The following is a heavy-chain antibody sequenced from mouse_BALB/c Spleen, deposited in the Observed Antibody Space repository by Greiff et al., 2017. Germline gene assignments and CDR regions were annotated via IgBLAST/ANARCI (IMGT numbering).Heavy chain of an antibody. V-gene: IGHV1S81*02. CDR1: GYTFTSYW. J-gene: IGHJ1*01. Sequence: VQLQQPGAELVKPGASVKLSCKASGYTFTSYWMHWVKQRPGQGLEWIGEINPSNGRTNYNEKFKSKATLTVDKSSSTAYMQLSSLTSEDSAVYYCARSQGGYWYFDVWGAGTTVTVSS. CDR3: ARSQGGYWYFDV. CDR2: INPSNGRT.